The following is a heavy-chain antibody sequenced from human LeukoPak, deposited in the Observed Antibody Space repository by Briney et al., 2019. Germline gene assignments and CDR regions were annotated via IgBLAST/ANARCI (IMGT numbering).Heavy chain of an antibody. D-gene: IGHD2-21*02. CDR3: ARNTETAIPLPYYFDY. V-gene: IGHV1-3*04. Sequence: ASVRVSCKASGYTFTSYAMHWVRQAPGQRLECMGWINTGNGNTKYSQKFQGRVTITRDTSASTAYMDLSSLRSEDTAVYYCARNTETAIPLPYYFDYWGQGTLVTVSS. J-gene: IGHJ4*02. CDR1: GYTFTSYA. CDR2: INTGNGNT.